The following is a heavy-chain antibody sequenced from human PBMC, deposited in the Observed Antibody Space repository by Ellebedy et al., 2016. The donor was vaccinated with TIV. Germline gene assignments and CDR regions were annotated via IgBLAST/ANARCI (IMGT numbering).Heavy chain of an antibody. CDR1: GGSFSGYY. Sequence: MPSETLSLTCAVYGGSFSGYYWSWIRQPPGKGLEWIGSIYYSGSTYYNPSLKSRVTISVDTSKNQFSLKLSSVTAADTAVYYCARRAYDSSGYYYSYAFDIWGQGTMVTVSS. CDR3: ARRAYDSSGYYYSYAFDI. J-gene: IGHJ3*02. D-gene: IGHD3-22*01. CDR2: IYYSGST. V-gene: IGHV4-34*01.